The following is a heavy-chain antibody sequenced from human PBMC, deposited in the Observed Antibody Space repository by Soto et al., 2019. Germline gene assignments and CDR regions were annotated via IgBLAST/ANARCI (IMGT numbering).Heavy chain of an antibody. Sequence: EVQLVESGGGLVQPGGSLRLSCAASGFTFSSHWMNWVRQAPGKGLEWVANIKQDGSERYYMGSVKGRFTISRDNAKNSLFLQMNSLRGEDTAMYYGARGAYIYGYILDYWGQGALVTVSS. CDR3: ARGAYIYGYILDY. V-gene: IGHV3-7*01. CDR2: IKQDGSER. CDR1: GFTFSSHW. J-gene: IGHJ4*02. D-gene: IGHD5-18*01.